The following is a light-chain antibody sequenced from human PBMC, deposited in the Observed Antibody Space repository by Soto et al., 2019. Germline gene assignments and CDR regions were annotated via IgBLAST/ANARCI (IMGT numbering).Light chain of an antibody. J-gene: IGKJ4*01. CDR1: QSVSSY. CDR3: QQRSNWPLT. Sequence: EIVLTQSPATLSLSPGERATLSCRASQSVSSYLAWYQQKPGQAPRLLIYDASNRATGIPARFSCSGSGTDFTLTISSLVPEDFAVYYCQQRSNWPLTFGGGTKVEIK. CDR2: DAS. V-gene: IGKV3-11*01.